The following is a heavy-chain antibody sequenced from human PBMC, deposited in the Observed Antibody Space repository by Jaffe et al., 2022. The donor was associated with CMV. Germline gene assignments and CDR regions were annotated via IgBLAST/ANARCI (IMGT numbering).Heavy chain of an antibody. CDR2: IYYSGST. V-gene: IGHV4-59*01. D-gene: IGHD5-12*01. J-gene: IGHJ3*02. Sequence: QVQLQESGPGLVKPSETLSLTCTVSGGSISSYYWSWIRQPPGKGLEWIGYIYYSGSTNYNPSLKSRVTISVDTSKNQFSLKLSSVTAADTAVYYCAREPRWLQSEGFSAFDIWGQGTMVTVSS. CDR3: AREPRWLQSEGFSAFDI. CDR1: GGSISSYY.